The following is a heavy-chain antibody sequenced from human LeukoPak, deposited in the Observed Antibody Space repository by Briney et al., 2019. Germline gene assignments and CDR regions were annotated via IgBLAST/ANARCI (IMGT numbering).Heavy chain of an antibody. V-gene: IGHV1-18*01. CDR2: ISAYNGNT. CDR3: ARKAVAGYYFDY. J-gene: IGHJ4*02. D-gene: IGHD6-19*01. Sequence: GASVKVSCKASGGTFSSYAISWVRQAPGQGLEWMGWISAYNGNTNYAQKLQGRVTMTTDTSTSTAYMELRSLRSDDTAVYYCARKAVAGYYFDYWGQGTLVTVSS. CDR1: GGTFSSYA.